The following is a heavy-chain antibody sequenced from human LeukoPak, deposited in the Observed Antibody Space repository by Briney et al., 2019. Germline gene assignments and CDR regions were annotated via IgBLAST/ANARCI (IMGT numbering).Heavy chain of an antibody. J-gene: IGHJ1*01. CDR1: GFTFSSYS. CDR3: ARARLPAAMSEYFQH. Sequence: PGGSLRLSCAASGFTFSSYSMNWVRQAPGKGLEWVSSISSSSSYIYYTDSVKGRFTISRDNAKNSLYLQMNSLRAEDTAVYYCARARLPAAMSEYFQHWGQGTLVTVSS. CDR2: ISSSSSYI. D-gene: IGHD2-2*01. V-gene: IGHV3-21*04.